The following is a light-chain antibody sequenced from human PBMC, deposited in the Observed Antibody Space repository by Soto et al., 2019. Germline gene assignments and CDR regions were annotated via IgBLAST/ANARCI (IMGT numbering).Light chain of an antibody. CDR1: QSVSSN. Sequence: EIVMTQSPATLSVSPGERATLSCRASQSVSSNLAWYQQKPGQAPRLLISGASTRATGIPARFSGSGSGTEFTLTISSLQSEDFAVYYCQQYNNWPPVTFGHGTKVDIK. V-gene: IGKV3-15*01. CDR2: GAS. J-gene: IGKJ3*01. CDR3: QQYNNWPPVT.